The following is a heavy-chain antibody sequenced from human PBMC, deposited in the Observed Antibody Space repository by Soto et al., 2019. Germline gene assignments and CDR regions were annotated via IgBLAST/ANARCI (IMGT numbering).Heavy chain of an antibody. V-gene: IGHV1-8*01. CDR2: MNPNTGNT. J-gene: IGHJ4*02. D-gene: IGHD1-1*01. Sequence: QVQLVQSGAEVKKPGASVKVSCKASGYTFTSYDINWVRQATGQGLEWMGWMNPNTGNTGYAQKFQGRATMTRNTSRRTAYMELSSLRYEDTAVYYCAREIRTTRDWGQGTLVTVSS. CDR1: GYTFTSYD. CDR3: AREIRTTRD.